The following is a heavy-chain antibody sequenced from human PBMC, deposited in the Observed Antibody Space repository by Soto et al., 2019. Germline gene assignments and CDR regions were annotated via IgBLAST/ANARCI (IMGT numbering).Heavy chain of an antibody. CDR3: ARLFQGWHSVDYYYYMAV. CDR1: GYSFTSYW. CDR2: IYPGDSDT. V-gene: IGHV5-51*01. J-gene: IGHJ6*03. Sequence: LGESLKISCKGSGYSFTSYWIGWVRQMPGKGLEWMGIIYPGDSDTRYSPSFQGQVTISADKSISTAYLQWSSLKASDTAMYYCARLFQGWHSVDYYYYMAVWGKGTTVTVSS. D-gene: IGHD6-19*01.